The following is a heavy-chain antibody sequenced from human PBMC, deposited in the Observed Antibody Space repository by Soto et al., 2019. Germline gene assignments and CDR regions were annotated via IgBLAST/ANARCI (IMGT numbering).Heavy chain of an antibody. Sequence: ASVKVSCKASGYTFTGYYMHWVRQAPGQGLEWMGWINPNSGGTNYAQKFQGRVTMTRDTSISTAYMELSRLRSDDTAVYYCAREDYGANSVNLYYYYYGMDVWGQGTTVTVSS. D-gene: IGHD4-17*01. CDR1: GYTFTGYY. CDR3: AREDYGANSVNLYYYYYGMDV. CDR2: INPNSGGT. V-gene: IGHV1-2*02. J-gene: IGHJ6*02.